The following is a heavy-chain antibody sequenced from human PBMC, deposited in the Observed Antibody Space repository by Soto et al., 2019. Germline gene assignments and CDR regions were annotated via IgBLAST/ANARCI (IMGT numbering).Heavy chain of an antibody. D-gene: IGHD3-3*01. CDR1: GYTFTSYG. CDR2: ISAYNGNT. CDR3: ARGGSAASGGFWSGYYPYYYYYGMDV. J-gene: IGHJ6*02. V-gene: IGHV1-18*01. Sequence: ASVKVSCKASGYTFTSYGISWVQQAPGQGLEWMGWISAYNGNTNYAQKLQGRVTMTTDTSTSTAYMELRSLRSDDTAVYYCARGGSAASGGFWSGYYPYYYYYGMDVWGQGXTVTVYS.